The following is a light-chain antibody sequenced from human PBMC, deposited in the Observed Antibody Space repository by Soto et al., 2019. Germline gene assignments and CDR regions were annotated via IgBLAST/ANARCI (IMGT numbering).Light chain of an antibody. J-gene: IGKJ5*01. Sequence: DIQMTQSPGSVSASVGDRVTITCRASQGVGKWLAWYQQKPGKAPTLLIPGASSLESGVPPRYSGSGSGTDFTLTISSLEPEDFATYYCQQSGSLPITFGQGTRLEIK. V-gene: IGKV1-12*01. CDR1: QGVGKW. CDR3: QQSGSLPIT. CDR2: GAS.